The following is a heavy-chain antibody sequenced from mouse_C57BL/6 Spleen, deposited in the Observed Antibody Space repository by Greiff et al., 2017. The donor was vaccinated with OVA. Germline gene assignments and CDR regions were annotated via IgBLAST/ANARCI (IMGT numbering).Heavy chain of an antibody. J-gene: IGHJ2*01. CDR2: ISDGGSYT. Sequence: EVMLVESGGGLVKPGGSLKLSCAASGFTFSSYAMSWVRQTPEKRLEWVATISDGGSYTYYPDNVKGRFTISRDNAKNNLYLQMSHLKSEDTAMYYCARDSQATPFDYWGQGTTLTVSS. CDR3: ARDSQATPFDY. D-gene: IGHD3-2*02. V-gene: IGHV5-4*01. CDR1: GFTFSSYA.